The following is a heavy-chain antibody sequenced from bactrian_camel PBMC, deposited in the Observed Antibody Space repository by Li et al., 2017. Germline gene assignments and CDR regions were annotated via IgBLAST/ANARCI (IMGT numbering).Heavy chain of an antibody. V-gene: IGHV3S53*01. Sequence: HVQLVESGGGSVQAGGSLKLSCVLSGKFMSRCGMGWYRQSPGKEREGVAAIDSDGNTTYADSVKGRFTISRDAGQNTMYLQMTSLKPEDTAMYYCAAVESSSGSRCYPNWKQDFGYWGHGTQVTVS. CDR1: GKFMSRCG. CDR3: AAVESSSGSRCYPNWKQDFGY. J-gene: IGHJ6*01. CDR2: IDSDGNT. D-gene: IGHD3*01.